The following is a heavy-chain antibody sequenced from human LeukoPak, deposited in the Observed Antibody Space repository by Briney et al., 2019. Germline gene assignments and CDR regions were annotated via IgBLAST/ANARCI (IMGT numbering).Heavy chain of an antibody. CDR2: ITGSGTTI. D-gene: IGHD1-14*01. Sequence: PGGSLRLSCAASGFIFTNYEMNWVRQAPGKGLEWVSYITGSGTTIYYADSVKGRFTISRDNAGNSLYLQMNSLRAEDTAVYYCARDGPPWAFDIWGQGTMVTVSS. CDR1: GFIFTNYE. J-gene: IGHJ3*02. V-gene: IGHV3-48*03. CDR3: ARDGPPWAFDI.